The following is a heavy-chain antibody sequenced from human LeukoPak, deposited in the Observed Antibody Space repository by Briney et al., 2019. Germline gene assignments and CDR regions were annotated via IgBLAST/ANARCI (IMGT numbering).Heavy chain of an antibody. V-gene: IGHV3-53*01. J-gene: IGHJ4*02. D-gene: IGHD5-12*01. CDR1: GFTVSSNY. CDR3: ARAGSGYDLSFDY. Sequence: GGSLRLSCAASGFTVSSNYMSWVRQAPGKGLEWVSVIYSGGSTYYADSVKGRFTISRDNSKNTLYLQMNSLRAEDTAVYYCARAGSGYDLSFDYWGQGTLVTVSS. CDR2: IYSGGST.